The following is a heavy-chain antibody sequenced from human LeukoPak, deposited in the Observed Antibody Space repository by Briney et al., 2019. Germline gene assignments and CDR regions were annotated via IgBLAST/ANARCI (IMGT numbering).Heavy chain of an antibody. Sequence: SETLSLTCTVSGGSVSSGGYYWSWIRQHPGKGLEWIANTYHSGSTYYNPSLKSRVTISIDTSKNQFSLKLSSVTAADTAVYYCARGVSSSSWYTDYWGQGTLVTVSS. CDR1: GGSVSSGGYY. CDR3: ARGVSSSSWYTDY. CDR2: TYHSGST. D-gene: IGHD6-13*01. V-gene: IGHV4-31*03. J-gene: IGHJ4*02.